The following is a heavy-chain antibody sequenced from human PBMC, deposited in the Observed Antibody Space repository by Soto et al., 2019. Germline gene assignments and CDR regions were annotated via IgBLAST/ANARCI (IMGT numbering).Heavy chain of an antibody. Sequence: GGSLRLSCAASGFTFSSYGMHWVRQAPGKGLEWVAVISYDGSNKYYADSVKGRFTISRDNSKNTLYLQMNSLRAEDTAVYYCAKDLGSSEADGSGSYFHYYYYMDVWGKGTTVTVSS. CDR2: ISYDGSNK. CDR1: GFTFSSYG. J-gene: IGHJ6*03. V-gene: IGHV3-30*18. CDR3: AKDLGSSEADGSGSYFHYYYYMDV. D-gene: IGHD3-10*01.